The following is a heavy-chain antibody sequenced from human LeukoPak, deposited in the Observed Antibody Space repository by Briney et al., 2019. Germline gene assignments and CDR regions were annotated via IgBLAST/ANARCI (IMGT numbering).Heavy chain of an antibody. V-gene: IGHV1-2*02. CDR3: ARDTGDYDFWSGLHPTFDY. CDR1: GYTFTGYY. CDR2: INPNSGGT. J-gene: IGHJ4*02. Sequence: ASVKVSCKASGYTFTGYYMHWVRQAPGQGLEWMGWINPNSGGTNYAQKLQGRVTMTTDTSTSTAYMELRSLRSDDTAVYYCARDTGDYDFWSGLHPTFDYWGQGTLVTVSS. D-gene: IGHD3-3*01.